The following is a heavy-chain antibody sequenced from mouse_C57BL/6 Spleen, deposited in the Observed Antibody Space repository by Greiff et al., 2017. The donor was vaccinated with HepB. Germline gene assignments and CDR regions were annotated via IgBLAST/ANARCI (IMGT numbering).Heavy chain of an antibody. CDR1: GYTFTNYW. Sequence: VQLQQSGAELVRPGTSVKMSCKASGYTFTNYWIGWAKQRPGHGLEWIGDIYPGGGYTNYNEKFKGKATLTADKSSSTAYMQFSSLTSEDSAIYYGARRVITTGVYYFDYWGQGTTLTVSS. D-gene: IGHD1-1*01. CDR3: ARRVITTGVYYFDY. V-gene: IGHV1-63*01. J-gene: IGHJ2*01. CDR2: IYPGGGYT.